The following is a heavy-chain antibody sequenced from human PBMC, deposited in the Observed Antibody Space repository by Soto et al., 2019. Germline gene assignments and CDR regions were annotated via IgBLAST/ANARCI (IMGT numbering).Heavy chain of an antibody. J-gene: IGHJ6*03. CDR1: GGTFSSYT. Sequence: SVKVSCKASGGTFSSYTISWVRQAPGQGLEWMGRIIPILGIANYAQKFQGRVTITADKSTSTAYMELSSLRSEDTAVYYCARDRFLEWLDNSNLYYYYYMDVWGKGTTVTVS. V-gene: IGHV1-69*04. CDR2: IIPILGIA. D-gene: IGHD3-3*01. CDR3: ARDRFLEWLDNSNLYYYYYMDV.